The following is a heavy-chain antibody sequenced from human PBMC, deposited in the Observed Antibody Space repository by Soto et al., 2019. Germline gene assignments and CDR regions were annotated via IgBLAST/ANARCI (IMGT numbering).Heavy chain of an antibody. Sequence: GESLKISCKGSGYSSTSYWIGWVRQMPGKGLEWMGIIYQGDSDTRCSASFQGQVTISVDKSITTSYLQGRSLKTSCPAMYYCARHVVENWLDPLGQGTLVTVSS. CDR3: ARHVVENWLDP. J-gene: IGHJ5*02. D-gene: IGHD2-15*01. V-gene: IGHV5-51*01. CDR1: GYSSTSYW. CDR2: IYQGDSDT.